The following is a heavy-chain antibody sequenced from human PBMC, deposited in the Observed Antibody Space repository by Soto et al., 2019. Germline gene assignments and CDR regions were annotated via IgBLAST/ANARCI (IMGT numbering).Heavy chain of an antibody. Sequence: ASVKVSCKASGGTFSSYTISWVRQAPGQGLEWMGRIIPILGIANYAQKFQGRVTITADKSTSTAYMELSSLRSEDTAVYYCARDVAPYCSSTSCYEFSAYNWFDPWGQGTLVTVSS. D-gene: IGHD2-2*01. CDR1: GGTFSSYT. J-gene: IGHJ5*02. V-gene: IGHV1-69*04. CDR3: ARDVAPYCSSTSCYEFSAYNWFDP. CDR2: IIPILGIA.